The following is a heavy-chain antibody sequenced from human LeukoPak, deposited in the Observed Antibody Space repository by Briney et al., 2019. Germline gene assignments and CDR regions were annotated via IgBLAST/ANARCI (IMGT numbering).Heavy chain of an antibody. J-gene: IGHJ3*02. Sequence: SETLSLTCTLSGGSISSYYWSWIRQPARKGLEWIGRIYTSGSTNHNPSLKSRVTMSVDTSKNQFSLKLSSVTAADTAVYYCARDLDSSGYYYGDPDAFDIWGQGTMVTVSS. D-gene: IGHD3-22*01. CDR3: ARDLDSSGYYYGDPDAFDI. V-gene: IGHV4-4*07. CDR1: GGSISSYY. CDR2: IYTSGST.